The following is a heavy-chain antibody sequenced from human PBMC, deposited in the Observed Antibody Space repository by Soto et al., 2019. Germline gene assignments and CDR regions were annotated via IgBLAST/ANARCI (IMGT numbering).Heavy chain of an antibody. J-gene: IGHJ3*02. CDR3: ARDAFHI. CDR2: IFYSGST. Sequence: SETLSLTCTVSGGSISNYYWSWIRQPPGRGLEWIGHIFYSGSTNYNPALKSRVTISVDTSKSQFSLKLSSVTAADTAVYYCARDAFHIWGQGTMVTVSS. V-gene: IGHV4-59*01. CDR1: GGSISNYY.